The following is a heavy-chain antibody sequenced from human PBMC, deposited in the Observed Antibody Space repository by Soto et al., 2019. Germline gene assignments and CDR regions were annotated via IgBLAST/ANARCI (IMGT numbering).Heavy chain of an antibody. J-gene: IGHJ4*02. V-gene: IGHV1-58*02. D-gene: IGHD3-10*01. CDR1: GFTFTSSA. CDR2: IVVGSGNT. Sequence: SVKVSCKASGFTFTSSAMQWVRQARGQRLEWIGWIVVGSGNTNYAQKFQERVTITRDMSTSTAYMELSSLRSEDTAVYYCAREPYYYGSGSYVFDYWGQGTLVTVSS. CDR3: AREPYYYGSGSYVFDY.